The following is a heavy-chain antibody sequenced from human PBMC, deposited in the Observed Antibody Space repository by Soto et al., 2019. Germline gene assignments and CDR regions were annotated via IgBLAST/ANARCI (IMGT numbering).Heavy chain of an antibody. CDR2: IYHSGST. J-gene: IGHJ3*02. CDR3: ARESESGAFDI. CDR1: GGSISSGGYS. Sequence: LSLTCAVSGGSISSGGYSWSWIRQPPGKGLEWIGYIYHSGSTYYNPSLKSRVTISVDRSKNQFSLKLSSVTAADTAVYYCARESESGAFDIWGQGTMVTVSS. V-gene: IGHV4-30-2*01.